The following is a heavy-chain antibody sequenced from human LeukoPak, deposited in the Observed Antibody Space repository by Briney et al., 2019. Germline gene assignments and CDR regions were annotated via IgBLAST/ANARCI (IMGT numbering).Heavy chain of an antibody. CDR2: ISGRDDST. CDR3: AKDRETSSTSPNWFDS. CDR1: GFRFSTYA. J-gene: IGHJ5*01. D-gene: IGHD2-2*01. V-gene: IGHV3-23*01. Sequence: GGSLRLSCAASGFRFSTYAMSWVRQAPGKGLEWVSCISGRDDSTYYANSVKGRFTISRDNSKNTLYLQMSGLRAEDTAVYYCAKDRETSSTSPNWFDSWGQGTLVTVSS.